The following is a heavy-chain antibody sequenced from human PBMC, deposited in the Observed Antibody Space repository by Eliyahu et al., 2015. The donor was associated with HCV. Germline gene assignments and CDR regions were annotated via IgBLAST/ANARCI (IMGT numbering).Heavy chain of an antibody. J-gene: IGHJ2*01. D-gene: IGHD2-15*01. CDR2: ISGSGGST. V-gene: IGHV3-23*01. Sequence: EVQLLESGGGLVQPGGSLRLSCAASGFTFSSYAXXWVRQAPGKGLEWVSAISGSGGSTYYADSVKGRFTISRDNSKNTLYLQMNSLRAEDTAVYYCAKDRLYCSGGSCYSSRWYFDLWGRGTLVTVSS. CDR1: GFTFSSYA. CDR3: AKDRLYCSGGSCYSSRWYFDL.